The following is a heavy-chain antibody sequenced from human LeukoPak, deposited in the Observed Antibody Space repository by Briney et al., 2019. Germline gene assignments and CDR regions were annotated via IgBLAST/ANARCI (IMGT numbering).Heavy chain of an antibody. V-gene: IGHV1-2*02. CDR3: ARHPPTVTGIKWFDP. J-gene: IGHJ5*02. CDR1: GYTFTGYY. Sequence: ASVKVSCKASGYTFTGYYMHWVRQAPGQGLEWMGWINPNSGGTNYAQKFQGRVTMTRDTSISTAYMELSRLRSDDTAVYYCARHPPTVTGIKWFDPWGQGTLVTVSS. D-gene: IGHD4-17*01. CDR2: INPNSGGT.